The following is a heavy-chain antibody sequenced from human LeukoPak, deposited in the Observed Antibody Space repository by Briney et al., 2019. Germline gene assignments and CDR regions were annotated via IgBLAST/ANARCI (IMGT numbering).Heavy chain of an antibody. CDR1: GGSISSYY. Sequence: SETLSLTCTVSGGSISSYYGSWIRQPAGKGLEWIGRIYTSGSTNYNPSLKSRVTMSVDTSKNQFSLKLSSVTAADTAVYYCARDHGLYSPIPRGSAFDIWGQGTMVTVSS. CDR2: IYTSGST. CDR3: ARDHGLYSPIPRGSAFDI. J-gene: IGHJ3*02. V-gene: IGHV4-4*07. D-gene: IGHD1-26*01.